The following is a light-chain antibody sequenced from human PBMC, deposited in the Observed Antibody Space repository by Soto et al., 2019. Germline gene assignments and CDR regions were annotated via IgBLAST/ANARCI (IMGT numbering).Light chain of an antibody. CDR3: SSYASSSPPYV. CDR1: SSDVGSYNH. V-gene: IGLV2-14*03. Sequence: QSVLTQPASVSGSPGQSITISCTGTSSDVGSYNHVSWYQQYAGKAPKLIIYGVSNRPSGLSNRFSASKSGNTASLTISGLLAEDEADYYCSSYASSSPPYVFGTGT. J-gene: IGLJ1*01. CDR2: GVS.